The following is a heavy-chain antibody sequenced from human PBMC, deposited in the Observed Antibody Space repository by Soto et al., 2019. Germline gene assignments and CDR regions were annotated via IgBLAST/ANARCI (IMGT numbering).Heavy chain of an antibody. Sequence: SETLSLTCTVSGGSISSGDYYWSWIRQHPGKGLEWIGTIYFSGTTYYNPSLKSRVTISVDTSKSQFSLKLSSVTAADTAVYYCARRDRSGFSYWLDTWGQGTLVTVSS. J-gene: IGHJ5*02. CDR1: GGSISSGDYY. V-gene: IGHV4-31*03. D-gene: IGHD3-22*01. CDR2: IYFSGTT. CDR3: ARRDRSGFSYWLDT.